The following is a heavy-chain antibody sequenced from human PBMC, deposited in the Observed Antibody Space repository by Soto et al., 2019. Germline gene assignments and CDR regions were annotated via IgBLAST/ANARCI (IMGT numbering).Heavy chain of an antibody. J-gene: IGHJ4*02. D-gene: IGHD3-10*01. CDR2: INHSGST. CDR3: ARATYYYGSGSTP. V-gene: IGHV4-34*01. CDR1: GGSFSAYY. Sequence: SSETLSLTCAVYGGSFSAYYWSWIRQPPGKGLEWIGEINHSGSTNYNPSLKSRVTISVDTSKNQFSLKLSSVTAADTAVYYCARATYYYGSGSTPWGQGTLVTVSS.